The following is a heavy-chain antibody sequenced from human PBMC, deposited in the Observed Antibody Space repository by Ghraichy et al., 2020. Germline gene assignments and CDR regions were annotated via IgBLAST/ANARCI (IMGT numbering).Heavy chain of an antibody. V-gene: IGHV2-5*01. CDR2: IYWNDEN. CDR3: ARRIHGMDV. Sequence: SGPTLVKPTQTLTLTCTFSGFSLSIDKLAVGWIRQPPGKALEWLAVIYWNDENYYKSSLKSRLTIIKDTSKNQVVLRMSNMDPEDTATCYCARRIHGMDVWGQGTTVTVFS. J-gene: IGHJ6*02. CDR1: GFSLSIDKLA.